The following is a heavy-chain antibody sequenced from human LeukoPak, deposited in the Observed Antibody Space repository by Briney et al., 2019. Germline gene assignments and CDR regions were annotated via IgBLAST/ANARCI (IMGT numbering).Heavy chain of an antibody. CDR3: TADVAGVGKGEFDH. J-gene: IGHJ4*02. D-gene: IGHD6-13*01. CDR2: LQGKNYGETR. V-gene: IGHV3-15*01. CDR1: GFNFNDAW. Sequence: GGSLRLSCAASGFNFNDAWMNWVRQPPGKGLEWIGRLQGKNYGETRDYAAPVKGRFTISGDDSKSTVYLEMNSLETEDTGVYYCTADVAGVGKGEFDHWGQGAQVTVSS.